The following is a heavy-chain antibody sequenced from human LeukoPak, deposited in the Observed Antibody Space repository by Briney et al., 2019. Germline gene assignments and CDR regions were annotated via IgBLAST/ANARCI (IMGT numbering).Heavy chain of an antibody. V-gene: IGHV4-31*03. CDR2: IYYSGST. Sequence: PSETLSLTCTVSGGSISSGGYYWSWIRQHPGKGLEWIGYIYYSGSTCYNPSLKSRVTISVDTSKNQFSLKLSSVTAAGTAVYYCARDGTHCSGGSCYSTFDYWGQGTLVTVSS. CDR1: GGSISSGGYY. J-gene: IGHJ4*02. CDR3: ARDGTHCSGGSCYSTFDY. D-gene: IGHD2-15*01.